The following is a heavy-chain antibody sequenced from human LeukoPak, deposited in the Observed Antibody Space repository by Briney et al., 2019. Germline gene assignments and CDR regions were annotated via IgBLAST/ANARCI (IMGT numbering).Heavy chain of an antibody. V-gene: IGHV1-69*04. CDR1: GGTFSSSA. J-gene: IGHJ6*02. CDR2: IIPALNIT. CDR3: ARDQGLTAPPPYGLDV. Sequence: SVKVSCKTSGGTFSSSAITWVRQAPGQGLEWMGRIIPALNITSYAQKFQGRVAITADTSTSTAYMELSSLRSEETAVYYCARDQGLTAPPPYGLDVWGQGTTVTVS. D-gene: IGHD5-18*01.